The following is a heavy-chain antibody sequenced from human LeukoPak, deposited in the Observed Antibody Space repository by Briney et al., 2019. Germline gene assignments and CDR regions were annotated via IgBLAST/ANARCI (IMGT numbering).Heavy chain of an antibody. Sequence: PSETLSLTCAVSGYWGWIRQPPGKGLEWIGSIYHSGSTYYNPSLKSRVTILVDTSKNQFSLHLSSVTAADTAIYYCPRVIAAGVDFDYWGQGTLVTVSS. V-gene: IGHV4-38-2*01. J-gene: IGHJ4*02. CDR2: IYHSGST. CDR1: GY. CDR3: PRVIAAGVDFDY. D-gene: IGHD6-13*01.